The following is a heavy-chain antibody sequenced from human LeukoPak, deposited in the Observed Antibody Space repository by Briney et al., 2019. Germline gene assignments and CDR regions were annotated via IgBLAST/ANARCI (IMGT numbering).Heavy chain of an antibody. CDR3: AGGVRGYDILTGYYPYNWFDP. Sequence: KPSETLSLTCTVSGGSISSGGYYWSWIRQHPGKGLEWIGYIYYSGSTYYNPSLKSRVTISVDTSKNQFSLKLSSVTAADTAVYYCAGGVRGYDILTGYYPYNWFDPWGQGTLVTVSS. V-gene: IGHV4-31*03. CDR2: IYYSGST. D-gene: IGHD3-9*01. J-gene: IGHJ5*02. CDR1: GGSISSGGYY.